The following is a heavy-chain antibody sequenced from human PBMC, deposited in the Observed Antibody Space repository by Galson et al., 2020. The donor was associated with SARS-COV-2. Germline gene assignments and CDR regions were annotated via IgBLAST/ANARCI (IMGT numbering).Heavy chain of an antibody. D-gene: IGHD3-3*01. J-gene: IGHJ4*02. CDR1: GGSISSNY. Sequence: SETLSLTCTVSGGSISSNYWSWIRQPPGKGLEWIGYIYYSGSTDYNPSLKSRVTISVDTSKNQFSLKLSSVTAADTAVYYCARGEWNYIEYWGQGTLVTVSS. CDR2: IYYSGST. V-gene: IGHV4-59*01. CDR3: ARGEWNYIEY.